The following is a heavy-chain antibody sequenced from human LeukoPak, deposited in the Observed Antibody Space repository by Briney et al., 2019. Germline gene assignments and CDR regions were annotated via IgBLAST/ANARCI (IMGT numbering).Heavy chain of an antibody. J-gene: IGHJ5*02. CDR1: GFTFSSYA. CDR2: ISGSGGST. CDR3: ARRSGLWWVRGEEQARGWFDP. Sequence: PGGSLRLSCAASGFTFSSYAMSWVRQAPGKGLEWVSAISGSGGSTYYADSVKGRFTISRDNSKNTLYLQMNSLRAEDTAVYYCARRSGLWWVRGEEQARGWFDPWGQGTLVTVSS. D-gene: IGHD3-10*01. V-gene: IGHV3-23*01.